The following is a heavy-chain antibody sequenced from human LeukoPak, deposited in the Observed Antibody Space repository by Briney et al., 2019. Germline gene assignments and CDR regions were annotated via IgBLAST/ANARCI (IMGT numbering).Heavy chain of an antibody. CDR3: ARGPPGILWFREYFDY. J-gene: IGHJ4*02. V-gene: IGHV4-34*01. CDR2: INHSGST. D-gene: IGHD3-10*01. Sequence: SETLSLTCAVYGEPFRGYYWSWIRHPPGKGLEWIGEINHSGSTNYNPSLKSRVTISVDTSKTQSSLKLSSVTAANTGVYYCARGPPGILWFREYFDYWGQGTLVTVSS. CDR1: GEPFRGYY.